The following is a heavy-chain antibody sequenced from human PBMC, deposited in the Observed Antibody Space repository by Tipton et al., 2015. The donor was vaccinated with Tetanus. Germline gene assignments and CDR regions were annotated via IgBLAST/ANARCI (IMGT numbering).Heavy chain of an antibody. CDR2: IYSSGGT. CDR1: GVSISGGRYY. CDR3: ARDQARGARGWNYFDY. Sequence: TLSLTCTVSGVSISGGRYYWSWIRQRPGKGLEWIGDIYSSGGTYSDPSFKGRVTISVDTSKNQFSLRLNSVTAADTAVYFCARDQARGARGWNYFDYWGLGTLVTVSS. V-gene: IGHV4-31*03. D-gene: IGHD1-26*01. J-gene: IGHJ4*02.